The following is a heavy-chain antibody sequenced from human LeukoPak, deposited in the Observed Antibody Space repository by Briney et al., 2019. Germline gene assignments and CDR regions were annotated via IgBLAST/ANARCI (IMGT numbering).Heavy chain of an antibody. D-gene: IGHD3-16*01. J-gene: IGHJ6*03. CDR3: AREIVLMMSDVASPYFMDV. Sequence: SETLSLSCSAPGASVNDYFWGWIRQPPGRRLEWSGHVYSGGTSEYSPSLKGRVTISLDASNNQVSLSLTSSTAADTAVYYCAREIVLMMSDVASPYFMDVWGRGTTVTVAS. CDR2: VYSGGTS. CDR1: GASVNDYF. V-gene: IGHV4-59*02.